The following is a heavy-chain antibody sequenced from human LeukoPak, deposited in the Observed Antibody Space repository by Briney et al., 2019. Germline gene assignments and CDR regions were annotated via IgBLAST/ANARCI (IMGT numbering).Heavy chain of an antibody. Sequence: PSETLSLTCTVSGGSISSYYWSWIRQPPGKGLEWIGYIYHSGSTDYNPSIKSRVTISVDTSKSQFSLKLTSVTAADTAVYYCARGSRAPILFGELFGRVDYWGQGTLVTVSS. V-gene: IGHV4-4*09. CDR1: GGSISSYY. J-gene: IGHJ4*02. D-gene: IGHD3-10*02. CDR3: ARGSRAPILFGELFGRVDY. CDR2: IYHSGST.